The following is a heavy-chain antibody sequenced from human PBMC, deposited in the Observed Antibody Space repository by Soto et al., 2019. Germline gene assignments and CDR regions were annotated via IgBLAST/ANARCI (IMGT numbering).Heavy chain of an antibody. J-gene: IGHJ4*02. Sequence: EMQLVESGGGLVQPGGSLRLSCAASGFTLSSYWMHWVRQAPGKGLVWVSRINSDGSSTNYADSVKGRFTISRDNAKNPLYLQMDSLRADDTAVYFCARGGGYSAQDYWGQGTLVTVSS. V-gene: IGHV3-74*01. CDR1: GFTLSSYW. D-gene: IGHD2-15*01. CDR3: ARGGGYSAQDY. CDR2: INSDGSST.